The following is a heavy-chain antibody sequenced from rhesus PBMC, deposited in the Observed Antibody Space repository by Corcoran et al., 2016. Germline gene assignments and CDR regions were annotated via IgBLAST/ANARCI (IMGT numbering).Heavy chain of an antibody. V-gene: IGHV4-173*01. CDR1: GGSISRPF. CDR3: ARGLEYCTISGCYHFDY. Sequence: QLQLQESGPGLVKPSETLSLTCAVSGGSISRPFWSWLPQPPGQGLGGVGRISCSGGNTDYTPSLKSRVTISTDTSKNQFSLKLTSVTAADTAVYFCARGLEYCTISGCYHFDYWGQGVLVTVSS. CDR2: ISCSGGNT. J-gene: IGHJ4*01. D-gene: IGHD2-21*01.